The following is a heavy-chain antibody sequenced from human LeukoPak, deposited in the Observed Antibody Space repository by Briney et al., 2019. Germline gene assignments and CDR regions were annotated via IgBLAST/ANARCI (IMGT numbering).Heavy chain of an antibody. D-gene: IGHD5-12*01. J-gene: IGHJ4*02. CDR1: GGTFSSYA. Sequence: ASVKVSCKASGGTFSSYAISWVRQAPGQGLEWMGGIIPIFGTANYAQKFQGRVTMTRDTSISTVYMELSRLRSDDTAVYYCARSPRSGYSGYDINYWGQGTLVTVSS. V-gene: IGHV1-69*05. CDR3: ARSPRSGYSGYDINY. CDR2: IIPIFGTA.